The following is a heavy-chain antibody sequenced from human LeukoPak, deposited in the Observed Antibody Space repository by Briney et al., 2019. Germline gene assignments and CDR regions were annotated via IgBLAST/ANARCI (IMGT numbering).Heavy chain of an antibody. CDR1: GYTFTGYY. CDR3: ARRAPNNYYYYGMDV. CDR2: ISAYNGNT. Sequence: GASVKVSCKASGYTFTGYYMHWVRQAPGQGLEWMGWISAYNGNTNYAQKLQGRVTMTTDTSTSTAYMELRSLRSDDTAVYYCARRAPNNYYYYGMDVWGQGTTVTVSS. V-gene: IGHV1-18*04. J-gene: IGHJ6*02.